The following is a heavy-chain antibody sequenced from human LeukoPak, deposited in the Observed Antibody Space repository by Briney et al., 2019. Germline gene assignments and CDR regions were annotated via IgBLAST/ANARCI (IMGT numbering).Heavy chain of an antibody. V-gene: IGHV4-4*09. D-gene: IGHD2-2*01. CDR2: IYASGSA. Sequence: SEXXSLTXXXXRXXSXSYXXXWIRQPPGKGLEWIGYIYASGSANYNPSLKSRVTMSIVTSKNQFSLNLTSVTAADTAVYYCARCSSSRYANFDYWGQGTLVTVSS. CDR3: ARCSSSRYANFDY. J-gene: IGHJ4*02. CDR1: RXXSXSYX.